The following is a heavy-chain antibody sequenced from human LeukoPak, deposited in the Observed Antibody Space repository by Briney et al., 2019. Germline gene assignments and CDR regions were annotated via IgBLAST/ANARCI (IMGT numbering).Heavy chain of an antibody. CDR3: VTAGRELLAEIDY. CDR1: GFTVSSNY. V-gene: IGHV3-53*01. D-gene: IGHD3-10*01. Sequence: GGSLRLSCAASGFTVSSNYMSWVRQAPGKGLEWVSVIYSGGNTYYADSVKGRFTISRDNSKSTLYLQINSLRADDTAVYYCVTAGRELLAEIDYWGQGTLVTVSS. J-gene: IGHJ4*02. CDR2: IYSGGNT.